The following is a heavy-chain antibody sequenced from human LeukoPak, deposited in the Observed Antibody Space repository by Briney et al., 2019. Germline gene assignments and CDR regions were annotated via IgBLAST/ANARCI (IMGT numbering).Heavy chain of an antibody. V-gene: IGHV3-23*01. CDR1: GFTFSSYG. D-gene: IGHD1-26*01. CDR3: AKGRGATTFLFDY. Sequence: GGSLRLSCAASGFTFSSYGMSWVRQAPGKGLEWVSAISGSGGSTYYADSVMGRFTISRDNSKNTLYLQMNSLRAEDTAVYYCAKGRGATTFLFDYWGQGTLVTVSS. CDR2: ISGSGGST. J-gene: IGHJ4*02.